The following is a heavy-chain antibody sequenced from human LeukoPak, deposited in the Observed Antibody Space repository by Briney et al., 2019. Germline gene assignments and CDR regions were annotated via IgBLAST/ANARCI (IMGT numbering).Heavy chain of an antibody. CDR3: ARAKFKRRGYFDY. Sequence: SETLSLTCSVSGGSISNDDYHWSWIRQPPGKGLEWIGYIYYSGSTNYNPSLKSRVTISVDTSKNQFSLKLSSVTAADTAVYYCARAKFKRRGYFDYWGQGTLVTVSS. V-gene: IGHV4-61*08. CDR2: IYYSGST. J-gene: IGHJ4*02. D-gene: IGHD3-10*01. CDR1: GGSISNDDYH.